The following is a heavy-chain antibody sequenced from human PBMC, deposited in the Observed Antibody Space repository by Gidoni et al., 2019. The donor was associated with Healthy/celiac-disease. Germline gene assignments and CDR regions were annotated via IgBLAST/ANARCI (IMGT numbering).Heavy chain of an antibody. D-gene: IGHD2-15*01. Sequence: QVQLQPWGAGLLKPSETLSLTCSVYGGSFSGSYWRWIRQPPGQGLEWIGELNYSGSTTYNPSLKSRVTISVDTSKNQFSLKLSSVTAADTAVYYCARVRYCSGGSCYSRASYYMDVWGKGTTVTVSS. CDR3: ARVRYCSGGSCYSRASYYMDV. CDR1: GGSFSGSY. CDR2: LNYSGST. V-gene: IGHV4-34*01. J-gene: IGHJ6*03.